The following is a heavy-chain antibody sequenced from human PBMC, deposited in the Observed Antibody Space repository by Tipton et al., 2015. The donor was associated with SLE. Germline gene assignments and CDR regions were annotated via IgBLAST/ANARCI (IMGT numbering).Heavy chain of an antibody. CDR1: GYIFTSYG. D-gene: IGHD2-21*01. CDR2: ITVYNNNA. CDR3: ARWDCGGDCRSAPDV. Sequence: QSGAEVKKSGASVTVSCKASGYIFTSYGISWVRQAPGQGLEWMGWITVYNNNAKYAPEFQGRVSMTTDIPTNTAYMELRSLTSDDTAVYYCARWDCGGDCRSAPDVWGRGTLVTVSS. J-gene: IGHJ3*01. V-gene: IGHV1-18*01.